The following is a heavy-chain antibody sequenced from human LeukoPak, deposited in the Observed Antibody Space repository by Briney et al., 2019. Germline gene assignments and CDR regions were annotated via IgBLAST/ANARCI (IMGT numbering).Heavy chain of an antibody. J-gene: IGHJ4*02. CDR2: ISGSGGST. Sequence: GGSLRLSCAASGFTFSSYAMSWVRQAPGKGLEWVSAISGSGGSTYYADSVKGRFTISRDNSKNTLYLQMNSLRAEDTAVYYCAKGTSGGATPRAYYFDYWGQGTLVTVSS. V-gene: IGHV3-23*01. CDR1: GFTFSSYA. CDR3: AKGTSGGATPRAYYFDY. D-gene: IGHD1-26*01.